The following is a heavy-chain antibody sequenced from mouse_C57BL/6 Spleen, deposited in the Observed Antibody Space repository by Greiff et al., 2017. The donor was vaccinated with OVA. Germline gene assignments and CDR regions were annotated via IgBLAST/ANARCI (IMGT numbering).Heavy chain of an antibody. CDR3: TKGPPLSGYFDY. Sequence: VQLKQSGAELVRPGASVKLSCTASGFNIKDYYMHWVKQRPEQGLEWIGRIDPEDGDTEYAPKFQGKATMTADTSSNTAYLQLSSLTSEDTAVYYCTKGPPLSGYFDYWGQGTTLTVSS. J-gene: IGHJ2*01. V-gene: IGHV14-1*01. CDR2: IDPEDGDT. CDR1: GFNIKDYY. D-gene: IGHD2-3*01.